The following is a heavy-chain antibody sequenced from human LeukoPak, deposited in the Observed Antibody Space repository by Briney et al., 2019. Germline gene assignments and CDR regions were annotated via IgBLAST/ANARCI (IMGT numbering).Heavy chain of an antibody. V-gene: IGHV3-7*01. Sequence: GGSLRLSCAPSGFIFNTYWITGVPDAPGRGREWVANIKQDGSVVHYVDSVTGRFTVSRDNARNSLYLQMNSLRAEDTAQYYCARDRSYYETSTWYDAFDVWGQGTMVTVSS. CDR3: ARDRSYYETSTWYDAFDV. J-gene: IGHJ3*01. D-gene: IGHD3-22*01. CDR2: IKQDGSVV. CDR1: GFIFNTYW.